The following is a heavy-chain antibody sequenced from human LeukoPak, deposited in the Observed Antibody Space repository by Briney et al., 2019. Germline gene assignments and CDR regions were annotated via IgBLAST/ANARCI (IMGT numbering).Heavy chain of an antibody. D-gene: IGHD3-10*01. V-gene: IGHV3-33*06. J-gene: IGHJ4*02. CDR3: AKERGVVRGVDY. Sequence: PGRSLRLSCAASGFTFSAHGMHWVRRAPGKGLEWVALTWYDGSSEYYAASVKGRLTISRDNSKNTLYMQMNSLRAEDTAVYYCAKERGVVRGVDYWGQGTLVTVSS. CDR1: GFTFSAHG. CDR2: TWYDGSSE.